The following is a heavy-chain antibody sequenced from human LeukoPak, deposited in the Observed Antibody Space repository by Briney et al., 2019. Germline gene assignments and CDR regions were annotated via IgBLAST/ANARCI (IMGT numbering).Heavy chain of an antibody. CDR2: IKEDGSEI. Sequence: PGGSLRLSCAASRFTFSNYWMSWVSQAPGKGLEWVANIKEDGSEIYFVDSVKGRFTISRDNVKNSLDLQMNSLRAEDTAVYYCARDVGWLDYWGQGTLVTVSS. D-gene: IGHD6-19*01. CDR3: ARDVGWLDY. V-gene: IGHV3-7*05. CDR1: RFTFSNYW. J-gene: IGHJ4*02.